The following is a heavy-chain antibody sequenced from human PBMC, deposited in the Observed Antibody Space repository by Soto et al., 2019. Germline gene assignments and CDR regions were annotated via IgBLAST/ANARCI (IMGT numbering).Heavy chain of an antibody. CDR2: ISAYNGNT. Sequence: GASVKVSCKASGYTFTSYGISWVRQAPGQGLEWMGWISAYNGNTNYAQKLQGRVTMTTDTSTSTAYMELRSLRSDDTAVYYCARDMYYDFWSGSHPSPYGMDVWGQGTTVTVSS. CDR3: ARDMYYDFWSGSHPSPYGMDV. V-gene: IGHV1-18*04. D-gene: IGHD3-3*01. CDR1: GYTFTSYG. J-gene: IGHJ6*02.